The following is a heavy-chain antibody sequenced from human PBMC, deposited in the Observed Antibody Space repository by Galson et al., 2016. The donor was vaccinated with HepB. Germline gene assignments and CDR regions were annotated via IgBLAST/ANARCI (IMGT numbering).Heavy chain of an antibody. V-gene: IGHV4-39*01. J-gene: IGHJ6*02. CDR3: AGHLRGGYGMDV. CDR2: IYYSGST. Sequence: ETLSLTCTVSGGSISSSSYYWGCIRQPPGKGLEWTGSIYYSGSTYYNPSLKSRVTISVDTSKNQFSLKLSSVTAADTAVYYCAGHLRGGYGMDVWGQGTTVTVSS. CDR1: GGSISSSSYY. D-gene: IGHD3-10*01.